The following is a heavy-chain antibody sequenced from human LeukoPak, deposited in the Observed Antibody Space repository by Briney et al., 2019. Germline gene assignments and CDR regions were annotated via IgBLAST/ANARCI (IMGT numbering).Heavy chain of an antibody. J-gene: IGHJ4*02. Sequence: ASVKVSCKASGYTFTVTYLHWVRQAPGQGLEWMGWINPNSGGTKYAQRFQGRVTMTRDTSISTAYMELSRLTFDDTAVYYCARVGYCTTGVCYNYDYWGQGTLVTVSS. CDR3: ARVGYCTTGVCYNYDY. D-gene: IGHD2-8*01. V-gene: IGHV1-2*02. CDR1: GYTFTVTY. CDR2: INPNSGGT.